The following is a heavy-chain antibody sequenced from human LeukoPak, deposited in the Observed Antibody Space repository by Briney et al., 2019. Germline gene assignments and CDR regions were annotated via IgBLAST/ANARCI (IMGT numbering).Heavy chain of an antibody. CDR2: INHSGST. D-gene: IGHD2-2*01. CDR3: ARSGGYCSSTSCYPDY. Sequence: SETLSLTCAVYGGSFSGYYWSWIRQPPGKGLEWIGEINHSGSTNYNPSLKSRVTISVDTSKNQFPLKLSSVTAADTAVYYCARSGGYCSSTSCYPDYWGQGTLVTVSS. V-gene: IGHV4-34*01. J-gene: IGHJ4*02. CDR1: GGSFSGYY.